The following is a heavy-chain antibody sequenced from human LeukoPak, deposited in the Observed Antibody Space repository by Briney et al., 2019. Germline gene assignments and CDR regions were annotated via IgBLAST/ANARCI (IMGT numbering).Heavy chain of an antibody. CDR3: AKTGTPLDFDY. V-gene: IGHV3-23*01. CDR1: GFTFSSYA. CDR2: ISGSGGST. Sequence: GGSLRLSCAASGFTFSSYAMCWVRQAPGKGLEWVSAISGSGGSTYYADSVKGRFTISRGNSKNTLYLQMNSLRAEDTAVYYCAKTGTPLDFDYWGQGTLVTVSS. J-gene: IGHJ4*02.